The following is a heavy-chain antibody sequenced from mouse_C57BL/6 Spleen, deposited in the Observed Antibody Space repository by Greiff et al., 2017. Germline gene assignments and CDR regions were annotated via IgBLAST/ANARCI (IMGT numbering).Heavy chain of an antibody. J-gene: IGHJ1*03. CDR2: IYPGDGNT. V-gene: IGHV1-82*01. CDR1: GYAFSSSW. Sequence: VQLQQSGPELVKPGASVKISCKASGYAFSSSWMNWVKQRPGKGLEWIGRIYPGDGNTNYNGKFKGKATLTADKSSSTAYMQLSSLTSENSTVYFCAYLYYDCSYWDCDVWGTGTTVTVSS. CDR3: AYLYYDCSYWDCDV. D-gene: IGHD1-1*01.